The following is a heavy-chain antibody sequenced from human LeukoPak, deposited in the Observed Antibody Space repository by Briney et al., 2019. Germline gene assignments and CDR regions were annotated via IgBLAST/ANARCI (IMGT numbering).Heavy chain of an antibody. J-gene: IGHJ4*02. CDR2: IKHDGSEK. D-gene: IGHD6-13*01. CDR3: ARVGTAEGTLEDY. V-gene: IGHV3-7*01. Sequence: ETLSLTCTVSGGSISSSSYYWGWIRQPPGKGLEWVANIKHDGSEKYYVDSVKGRFTISRDNAKNSLYLQMNSLRAEDTAVYYCARVGTAEGTLEDYWGQGTLVTVSS. CDR1: GGSISSSSYY.